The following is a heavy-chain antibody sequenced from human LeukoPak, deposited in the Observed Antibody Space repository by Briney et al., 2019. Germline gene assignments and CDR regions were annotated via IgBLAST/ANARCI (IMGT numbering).Heavy chain of an antibody. Sequence: PSETLSLTCTVSGGSISSSSYYWGWICQPPGKGLAWIGSIYYSGTTHYNPSLKSRVTISVDTSKNQFSLKLSSVTAADTAVYYCASLGGYCGGDCYSRPFDYWGQGTLVTVSS. CDR2: IYYSGTT. J-gene: IGHJ4*02. CDR1: GGSISSSSYY. V-gene: IGHV4-39*01. CDR3: ASLGGYCGGDCYSRPFDY. D-gene: IGHD2-21*01.